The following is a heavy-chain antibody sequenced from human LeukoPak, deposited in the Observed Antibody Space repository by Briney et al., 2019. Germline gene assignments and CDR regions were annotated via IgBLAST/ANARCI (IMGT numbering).Heavy chain of an antibody. J-gene: IGHJ6*02. CDR1: GYTFTSYY. Sequence: ASVKVSCKAFGYTFTSYYMHWVRQAPGQGLEWMGIINPSGGSTSYAQKFQGRVTMTRDTSTSTVYMELSSLRSEDTAVYYCARVFSGNSDDYYYGMDVWGQGTTVTVSS. V-gene: IGHV1-46*01. CDR3: ARVFSGNSDDYYYGMDV. D-gene: IGHD4-23*01. CDR2: INPSGGST.